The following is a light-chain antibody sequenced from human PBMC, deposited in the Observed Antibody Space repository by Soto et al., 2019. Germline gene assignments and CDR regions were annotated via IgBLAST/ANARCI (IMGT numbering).Light chain of an antibody. Sequence: DIQLTQSPSFLSVSVGDRVTITCRASQGINSYLAWYQQKPGKAPKLLIYAASTLQSGVPSRFSGSGSGTEFTLTISSLQPEDFATYYCQQLNSYPRITFGQGTRLEIK. V-gene: IGKV1-9*01. CDR2: AAS. CDR1: QGINSY. CDR3: QQLNSYPRIT. J-gene: IGKJ5*01.